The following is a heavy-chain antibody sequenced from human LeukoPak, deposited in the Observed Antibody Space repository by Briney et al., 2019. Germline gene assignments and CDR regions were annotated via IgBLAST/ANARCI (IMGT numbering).Heavy chain of an antibody. CDR3: ARVDTAMVIDY. V-gene: IGHV1-46*01. Sequence: ASVKVSCKASGYTFTSYYMHWVRQAPGQGLEWMGIINPSGGSTNYAQKFQGRVTITADKSTSTAYMELSSLRSEDTAVYYCARVDTAMVIDYWGQGTLVTVSS. J-gene: IGHJ4*02. D-gene: IGHD5-18*01. CDR1: GYTFTSYY. CDR2: INPSGGST.